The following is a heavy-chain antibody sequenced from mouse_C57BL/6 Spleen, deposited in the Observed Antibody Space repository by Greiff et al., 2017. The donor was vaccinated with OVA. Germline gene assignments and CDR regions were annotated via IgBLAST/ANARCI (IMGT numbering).Heavy chain of an antibody. CDR3: AREGLLRPAMDY. V-gene: IGHV1-20*01. CDR1: GYSLTGYF. Sequence: VQLQQSGPELVKPGDSVKISCKASGYSLTGYFMNWVMQSHGKSLEWIGRINPYNGDTFYNQKFKGKATLTVDKSSSTAHMELRSLTSEDSAVYYCAREGLLRPAMDYWGQGTSVTVSS. J-gene: IGHJ4*01. CDR2: INPYNGDT. D-gene: IGHD1-1*01.